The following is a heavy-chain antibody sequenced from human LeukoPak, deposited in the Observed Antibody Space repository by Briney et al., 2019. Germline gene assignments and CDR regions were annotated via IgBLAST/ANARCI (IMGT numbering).Heavy chain of an antibody. Sequence: GGSLRLSCAASGFTLSSYWMHWVRQAPGKGLVWVSRIKSDGRTNYADSVKGRFTVSRDNAKNTVSLQMNSLRAEDTGVYYCARAPSEIGGYYPEYFRHWGQGTLVIVSS. D-gene: IGHD3-22*01. CDR1: GFTLSSYW. V-gene: IGHV3-74*01. J-gene: IGHJ1*01. CDR3: ARAPSEIGGYYPEYFRH. CDR2: IKSDGRT.